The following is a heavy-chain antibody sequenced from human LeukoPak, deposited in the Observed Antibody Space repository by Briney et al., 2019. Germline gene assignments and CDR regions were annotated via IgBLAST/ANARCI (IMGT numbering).Heavy chain of an antibody. CDR1: GFTFSSYA. V-gene: IGHV3-23*01. J-gene: IGHJ4*02. CDR2: ISGSGGST. Sequence: GGSLRLSCAASGFTFSSYAMSWVRQAPGKGLEWVSAISGSGGSTYYADSVKGRLTISRDNSKNTLYLQMNSLRAEDTAVYYCAKGMAYSSSWYPVVDYWGQGTLVTVSS. CDR3: AKGMAYSSSWYPVVDY. D-gene: IGHD6-13*01.